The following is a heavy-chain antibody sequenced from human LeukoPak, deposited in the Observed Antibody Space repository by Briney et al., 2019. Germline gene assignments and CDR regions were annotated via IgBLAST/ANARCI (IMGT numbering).Heavy chain of an antibody. Sequence: SETLSLTCTVSGDSISNYYWAWIRQPPGKGLEWIGCIDSSGSTKYNSSLKSRVTISLDTSKSQFSLKLTSVTAAVTAGYHCARTSRHYYGSGSKLTPWPAGMDVWGQGTTVTVSS. CDR2: IDSSGST. CDR3: ARTSRHYYGSGSKLTPWPAGMDV. CDR1: GDSISNYY. J-gene: IGHJ6*02. V-gene: IGHV4-59*01. D-gene: IGHD3-10*01.